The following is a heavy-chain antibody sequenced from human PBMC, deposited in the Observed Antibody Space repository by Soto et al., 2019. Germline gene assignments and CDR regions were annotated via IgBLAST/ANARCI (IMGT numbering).Heavy chain of an antibody. Sequence: GSLILSCASSGFPFSSYVMSWVRQAPGKGLVWVSYIDTDGSDTIYADSVKGRFTISRDNAKNTVYLQMNSLRVEDTAVYYCATLNSFGSDYWGQGTQVTVSS. CDR2: IDTDGSDT. J-gene: IGHJ4*02. D-gene: IGHD5-18*01. CDR1: GFPFSSYV. V-gene: IGHV3-74*01. CDR3: ATLNSFGSDY.